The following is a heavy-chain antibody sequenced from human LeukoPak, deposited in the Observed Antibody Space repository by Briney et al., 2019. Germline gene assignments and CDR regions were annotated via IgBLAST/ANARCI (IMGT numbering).Heavy chain of an antibody. CDR3: AKSRLSGINDAFDI. CDR2: IYSGGNT. J-gene: IGHJ3*02. D-gene: IGHD3-3*01. V-gene: IGHV3-66*01. CDR1: GFTVSVNY. Sequence: GGSLRLSCAAFGFTVSVNYMSWVRQAPGKGLECVSVIYSGGNTYYADSVKGRFTISRDNSKNTLYLQMNSLRAEDTALYYCAKSRLSGINDAFDIWGQGTMVTVSS.